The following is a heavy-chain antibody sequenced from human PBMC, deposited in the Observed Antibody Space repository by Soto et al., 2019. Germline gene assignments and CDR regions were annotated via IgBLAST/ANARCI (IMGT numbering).Heavy chain of an antibody. CDR1: GFTFSSYG. CDR2: ISYDGSNK. D-gene: IGHD2-15*01. Sequence: GGSLRLSCAASGFTFSSYGMHWVRQAPGKGLEWVAVISYDGSNKYYADSVKGRFTISRDNSKNTLYLQMNSLRAEDTAVYYCAKEQGGRDGYYFDYWGQGTLVTVSS. V-gene: IGHV3-30*18. CDR3: AKEQGGRDGYYFDY. J-gene: IGHJ4*02.